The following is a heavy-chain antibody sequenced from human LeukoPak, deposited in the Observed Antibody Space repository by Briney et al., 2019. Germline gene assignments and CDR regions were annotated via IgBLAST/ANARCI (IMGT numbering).Heavy chain of an antibody. CDR3: AKDRGEQWLVTSFDY. CDR1: GFTFSSYG. J-gene: IGHJ4*02. CDR2: ISYDGSNK. D-gene: IGHD6-19*01. Sequence: GGSLRLSCAASGFTFSSYGIHWVRQAPGKGLEWVAVISYDGSNKYYVDSVKGRFTISRDNSKNTLYLQMNSLRDEDTAVYYCAKDRGEQWLVTSFDYWGQGTLVTVSS. V-gene: IGHV3-30*18.